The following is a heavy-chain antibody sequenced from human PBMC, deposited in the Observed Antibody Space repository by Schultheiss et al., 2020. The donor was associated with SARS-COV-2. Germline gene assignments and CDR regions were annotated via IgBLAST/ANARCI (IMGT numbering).Heavy chain of an antibody. CDR2: IYYSGST. CDR3: ARQSNYGGELDY. Sequence: SETLSLTCTVSGGSISSSDWWSWVRQPPGQGLEWIGSIYYSGSTYYNPSLKSRVTISVDTSKNQFSLKLSSVTAADTAVYYCARQSNYGGELDYWGQGTLVTVSS. J-gene: IGHJ4*02. CDR1: GGSISSSDW. V-gene: IGHV4-39*01. D-gene: IGHD4-23*01.